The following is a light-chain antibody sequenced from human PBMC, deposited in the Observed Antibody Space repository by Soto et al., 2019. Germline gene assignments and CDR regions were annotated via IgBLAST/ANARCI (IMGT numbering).Light chain of an antibody. V-gene: IGKV1-5*01. CDR1: QSISSW. Sequence: DIQMAQSPSTLSASVGDRATITCRASQSISSWLAWYQQKPGKAPKVLIYDASSLESGPQSRFRGSVSGTEFSLTISSLQPDDFATYYCPQYNHYWTLGKGKKVDIK. CDR3: PQYNHYWT. J-gene: IGKJ1*01. CDR2: DAS.